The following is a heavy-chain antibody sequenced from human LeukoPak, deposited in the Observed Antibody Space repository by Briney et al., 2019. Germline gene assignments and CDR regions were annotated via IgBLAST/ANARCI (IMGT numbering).Heavy chain of an antibody. CDR3: ARDYYDSSGYFGGDY. J-gene: IGHJ4*02. D-gene: IGHD3-22*01. Sequence: SVKVSCKASGGTFSSYAISWVRQAPGQGLEWMGRIIPILGIANYAQKFQGRVTMTRDTSTSTVYMELSSLRSEDTAVYYCARDYYDSSGYFGGDYWGQGTLVTVSS. V-gene: IGHV1-69*04. CDR1: GGTFSSYA. CDR2: IIPILGIA.